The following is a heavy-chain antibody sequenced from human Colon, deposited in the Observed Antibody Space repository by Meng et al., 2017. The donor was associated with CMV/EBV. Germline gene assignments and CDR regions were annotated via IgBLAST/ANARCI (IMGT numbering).Heavy chain of an antibody. J-gene: IGHJ4*02. D-gene: IGHD3-3*01. CDR3: AKESDDFWSGHNERGWDY. Sequence: GESLKISCAASGFTFRHYDMHWVRQAPGKGLEWVAFIRYDGSNPYYADSVKGRFTVSRDNSKNTLYLQINSLSSEDTAVYYCAKESDDFWSGHNERGWDYWGQGTLVTVSS. CDR2: IRYDGSNP. CDR1: GFTFRHYD. V-gene: IGHV3-30*02.